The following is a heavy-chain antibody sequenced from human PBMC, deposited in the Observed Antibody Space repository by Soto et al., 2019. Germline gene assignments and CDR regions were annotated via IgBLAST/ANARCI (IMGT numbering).Heavy chain of an antibody. D-gene: IGHD3-22*01. CDR3: ARLGGYYQAFDQ. CDR1: GCYISSGFYS. CDR2: MYYSGST. J-gene: IGHJ4*02. Sequence: SETLSLTCAVSGCYISSGFYSWSWIRQPPGKGLEWIGYMYYSGSTTYTPSLKSRVTIAVDTSKNQFSLRLNSVTAADTAVYYCARLGGYYQAFDQWGQGSLVTVSS. V-gene: IGHV4-61*01.